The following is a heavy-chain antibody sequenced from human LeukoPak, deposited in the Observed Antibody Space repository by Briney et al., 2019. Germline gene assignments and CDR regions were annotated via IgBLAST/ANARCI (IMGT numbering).Heavy chain of an antibody. CDR1: GGSISSSSYY. V-gene: IGHV4-39*07. CDR3: ARVSRWDSSGWDLDY. J-gene: IGHJ4*02. CDR2: IYYSGST. Sequence: SSETLSLTCTVSGGSISSSSYYWGWIRQPPGKGLEWIGSIYYSGSTYYNPSLKSRVTISVDTSKNQFSLKLSSVTAADTAVYYCARVSRWDSSGWDLDYWGQGTLVTVSS. D-gene: IGHD6-19*01.